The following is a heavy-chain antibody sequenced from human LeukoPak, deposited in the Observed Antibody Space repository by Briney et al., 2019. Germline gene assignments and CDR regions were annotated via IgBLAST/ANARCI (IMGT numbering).Heavy chain of an antibody. CDR1: GGSTSSYY. V-gene: IGHV4-4*09. Sequence: PSETPSLTCTISGGSTSSYYWSWIRQPPGKGLEWIGYIYTSGSTNYNPSLRGRVTISLDTSKNQFSLKLTSVTAADTAVYHCARLRYHYGSGSSYYFDYWGQGTLVTVSS. J-gene: IGHJ4*02. CDR3: ARLRYHYGSGSSYYFDY. CDR2: IYTSGST. D-gene: IGHD3-10*01.